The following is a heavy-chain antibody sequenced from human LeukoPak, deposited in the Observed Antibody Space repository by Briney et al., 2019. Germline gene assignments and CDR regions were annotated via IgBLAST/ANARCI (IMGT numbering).Heavy chain of an antibody. CDR2: ISSSSTYT. CDR1: GFTFSSYA. D-gene: IGHD6-13*01. Sequence: GGSLRLSCAASGFTFSSYAMSWVRQAPGKGLEWVSYISSSSTYTKFADSVKGRFTISRDNAKNSLHLQMNSLRAEDTAVYYCARGSLSSSWPFDYWGQGTLVTVSS. V-gene: IGHV3-21*05. CDR3: ARGSLSSSWPFDY. J-gene: IGHJ4*02.